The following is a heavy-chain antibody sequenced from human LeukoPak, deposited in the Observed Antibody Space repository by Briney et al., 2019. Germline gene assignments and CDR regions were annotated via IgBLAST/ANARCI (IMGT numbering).Heavy chain of an antibody. V-gene: IGHV3-7*03. CDR3: ARTVGATTDDAFDI. CDR1: GFTFSSYW. CDR2: IKQDGSEK. D-gene: IGHD1-26*01. Sequence: GGSLRLSCAASGFTFSSYWMSWVRQAPGKGLEWVANIKQDGSEKYYVDSVKGRFTISRDSAKNSLYLQMNSLRAEDTAVYYCARTVGATTDDAFDIWGQGTMVTVSS. J-gene: IGHJ3*02.